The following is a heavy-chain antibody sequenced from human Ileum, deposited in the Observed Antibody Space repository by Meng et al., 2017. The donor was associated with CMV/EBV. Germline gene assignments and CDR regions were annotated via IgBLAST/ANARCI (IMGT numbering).Heavy chain of an antibody. J-gene: IGHJ4*02. V-gene: IGHV4-34*01. CDR3: ARGLFRNPAYFDH. CDR2: INHSGRT. D-gene: IGHD1-14*01. CDR1: GGSLSGHY. Sequence: VPLPESGAGLLKPSETLSLTCAVSGGSLSGHYWSWIRQSPGNGLQWIAEINHSGRTNSNPSLASRVTISLDTSKNQFSLKLSSVTVADSAVYYCARGLFRNPAYFDHWGQGTLVTVSS.